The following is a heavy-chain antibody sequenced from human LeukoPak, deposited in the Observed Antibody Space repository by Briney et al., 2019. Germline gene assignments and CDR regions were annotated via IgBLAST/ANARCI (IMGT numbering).Heavy chain of an antibody. V-gene: IGHV3-30*04. CDR1: GFTFSGYA. CDR3: AKDDDWGRYKH. Sequence: GGSLRLSCAASGFTFSGYAMHWVRQAPGKGLEWVAVISYDGSNKYYADSVKGRFTISRDNAKNSLYLQMNSLRAEDTAVYYCAKDDDWGRYKHWGQGTLVTVSS. CDR2: ISYDGSNK. D-gene: IGHD3-16*01. J-gene: IGHJ1*01.